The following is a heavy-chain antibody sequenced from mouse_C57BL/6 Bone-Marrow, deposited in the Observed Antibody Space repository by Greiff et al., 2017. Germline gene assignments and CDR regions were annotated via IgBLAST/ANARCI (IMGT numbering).Heavy chain of an antibody. J-gene: IGHJ2*01. CDR1: GFNIKDDD. V-gene: IGHV14-4*01. CDR3: TTIDSSGPFAY. CDR2: IDPENGDT. D-gene: IGHD3-2*02. Sequence: VQLKESGAELVRPGASVKLSCTASGFNIKDDDMHWVKQRPEQGLEWIGWIDPENGDTEYASKFQGKATITADTSSNTAYLQLSSLTSEDTAVYYCTTIDSSGPFAYWGKGTPVTVSS.